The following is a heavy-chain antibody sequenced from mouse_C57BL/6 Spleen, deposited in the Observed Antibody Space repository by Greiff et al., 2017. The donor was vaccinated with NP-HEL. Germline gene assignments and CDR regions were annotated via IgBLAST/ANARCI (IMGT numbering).Heavy chain of an antibody. CDR2: IDPSDSYT. CDR1: GYTFTSYW. Sequence: VQLQQPGAELVMPGASVKLSCKASGYTFTSYWMHWVKQRPGQGLEWIGEIDPSDSYTNYNHHFNGKSTLTVDKSSRKAYMQHSSLPSEASKEYYCARGFTTVVAHWYFDVRSTRTTVTVSS. V-gene: IGHV1-69*01. D-gene: IGHD1-1*01. J-gene: IGHJ1*03. CDR3: ARGFTTVVAHWYFDV.